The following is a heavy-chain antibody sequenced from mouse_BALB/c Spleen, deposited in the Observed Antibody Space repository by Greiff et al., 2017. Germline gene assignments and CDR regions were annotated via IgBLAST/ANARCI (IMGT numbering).Heavy chain of an antibody. V-gene: IGHV1S81*02. CDR2: INPSNGRT. D-gene: IGHD3-2*01. CDR1: GYTFTSYW. CDR3: ARRGETARATYAMDY. J-gene: IGHJ4*01. Sequence: VQLQQPGAELVKPGASVKLSCKASGYTFTSYWMHWVKQRPGQGLEWIGEINPSNGRTNYNEKFKSKATLTVDKSSSTAYMQLSSLTSEDSAVYYCARRGETARATYAMDYWGQGTSVTVSS.